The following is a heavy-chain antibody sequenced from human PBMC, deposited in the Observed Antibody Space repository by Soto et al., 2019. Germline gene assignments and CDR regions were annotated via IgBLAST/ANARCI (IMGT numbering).Heavy chain of an antibody. CDR3: ARGSSTSCYECDYYYMDV. CDR1: GFTCISYS. Sequence: VGSLRHSSTASGFTCISYSMNWVRQAPGKGLEWVSSISSSSSYIYYADSVKGRFTISRDNAKNSLYLQMNSLRAEDTAVYYCARGSSTSCYECDYYYMDVWGKGTTVTVSS. CDR2: ISSSSSYI. V-gene: IGHV3-21*01. J-gene: IGHJ6*03. D-gene: IGHD2-2*01.